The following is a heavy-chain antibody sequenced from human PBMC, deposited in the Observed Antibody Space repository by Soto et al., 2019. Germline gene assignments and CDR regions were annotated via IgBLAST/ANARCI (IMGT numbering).Heavy chain of an antibody. V-gene: IGHV4-59*01. CDR1: GGSISSYY. Sequence: QVQLQESGPGLVKPSETLSLTCTVSGGSISSYYWSWIRQPPGKGLEWIGYIYYSGSTNYNPSLKRRVTISVDTSTNQCSRKLRSVTAADTAVYYCARGTRSGWYEFGIDDWGQGTLVTVSS. D-gene: IGHD6-19*01. CDR3: ARGTRSGWYEFGIDD. CDR2: IYYSGST. J-gene: IGHJ4*02.